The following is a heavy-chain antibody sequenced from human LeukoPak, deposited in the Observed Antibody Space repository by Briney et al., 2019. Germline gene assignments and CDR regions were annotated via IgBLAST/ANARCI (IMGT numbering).Heavy chain of an antibody. CDR2: IWYDGSNK. CDR1: RFTFSNYG. V-gene: IGHV3-33*01. Sequence: QPGGSLRLSCAASRFTFSNYGMHWVRQAPGKGLEWVTVIWYDGSNKDYADSVKGRLTISRDNSKNTLYLQMNSLRAEDTAVYYCARGGYSGNYYGMDVWGQGTTVTVSS. D-gene: IGHD1-26*01. CDR3: ARGGYSGNYYGMDV. J-gene: IGHJ6*02.